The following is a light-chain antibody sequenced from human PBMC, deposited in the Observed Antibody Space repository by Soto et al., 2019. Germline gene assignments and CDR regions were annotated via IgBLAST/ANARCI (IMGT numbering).Light chain of an antibody. Sequence: EIMMTQSPATLSVSPGERATLSCRASQSVSSNLAWYQQKPGQAPRLLIYGAATRATGIPARFSGSGSGTEFTLTVSSLQSEDFAVYYCQQYHDRPRTFGQGTMVDIK. V-gene: IGKV3-15*01. CDR1: QSVSSN. J-gene: IGKJ1*01. CDR2: GAA. CDR3: QQYHDRPRT.